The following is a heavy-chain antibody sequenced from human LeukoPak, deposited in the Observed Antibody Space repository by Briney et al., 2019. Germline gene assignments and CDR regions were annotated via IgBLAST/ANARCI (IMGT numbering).Heavy chain of an antibody. D-gene: IGHD3-22*01. Sequence: PSETLSLTCTVSGGSISSTTYYWGWIRQPPGKGLEWIGXIYYTGSTYYNPSLKSRVTISVDRSKNQFSLKLSSVTAADTAVYYCARDAPLKSYDSSGATSYFDYWGQGTLVTVSS. V-gene: IGHV4-39*07. CDR1: GGSISSTTYY. J-gene: IGHJ4*02. CDR3: ARDAPLKSYDSSGATSYFDY. CDR2: IYYTGST.